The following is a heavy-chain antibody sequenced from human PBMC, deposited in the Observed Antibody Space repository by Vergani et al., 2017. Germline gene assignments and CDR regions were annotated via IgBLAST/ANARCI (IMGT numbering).Heavy chain of an antibody. V-gene: IGHV4-39*07. CDR2: IYYSGGA. CDR1: GGSISSSSYY. CDR3: AREKIHFGELLFDY. J-gene: IGHJ4*02. Sequence: QLQLQESGPGLVKPSETLSLTCTVSGGSISSSSYYWGWIRQPPGKGLEWIGSIYYSGGAYYNPSLDSRVTISVDTSKNQFSLKLSSVTAADTAVYYCAREKIHFGELLFDYWGQGNLVTVSS. D-gene: IGHD3-10*01.